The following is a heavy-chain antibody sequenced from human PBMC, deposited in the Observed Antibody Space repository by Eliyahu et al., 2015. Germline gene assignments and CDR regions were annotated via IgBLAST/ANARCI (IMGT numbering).Heavy chain of an antibody. CDR3: ARDIYRAAGTVFDY. J-gene: IGHJ4*02. CDR2: ITXGXXRI. CDR1: GFXXXDYR. V-gene: IGHV3-21*06. Sequence: EVQLVESGGGLVKPGESLRLACAASGFXXXDYRITWVRQXPGKGXEGVXSITXGXXRISYADSVKGRFTISRDNAKNSLYLQMDSLRAEDTAVYYCARDIYRAAGTVFDYWGQGTLVTVSS. D-gene: IGHD6-13*01.